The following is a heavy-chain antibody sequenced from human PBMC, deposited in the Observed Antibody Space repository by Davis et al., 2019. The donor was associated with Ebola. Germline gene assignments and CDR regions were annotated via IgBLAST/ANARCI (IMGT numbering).Heavy chain of an antibody. CDR2: ISSSSPTI. V-gene: IGHV3-48*01. Sequence: GESLKISCAASGFSFSGYRMNWVRQAPGKGLEWVSYISSSSPTIYLGDSVNGRFTISRDNAKDSLYLQMNSLRIENTAVYYRAATIAASDHSWGQGTLVTVSS. CDR3: AATIAASDHS. CDR1: GFSFSGYR. J-gene: IGHJ4*02. D-gene: IGHD6-6*01.